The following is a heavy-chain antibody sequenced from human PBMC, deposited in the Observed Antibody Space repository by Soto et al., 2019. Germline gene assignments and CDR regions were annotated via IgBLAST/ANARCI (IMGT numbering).Heavy chain of an antibody. CDR1: GGSISSYY. CDR3: ARRTYYDFWSGYSNYYYYYMDV. D-gene: IGHD3-3*01. J-gene: IGHJ6*03. CDR2: IYYSGST. Sequence: PSETLSLTCTVSGGSISSYYWSWIRQPPGKGLEWIGYIYYSGSTTYNPSLKSRVTISVDTSKNQFSLKLSSVTAADTAVYYCARRTYYDFWSGYSNYYYYYMDVWGKGTSVTVSS. V-gene: IGHV4-59*08.